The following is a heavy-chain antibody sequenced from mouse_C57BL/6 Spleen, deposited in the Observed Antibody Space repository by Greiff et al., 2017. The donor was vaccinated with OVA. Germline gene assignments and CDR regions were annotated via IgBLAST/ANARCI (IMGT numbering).Heavy chain of an antibody. CDR1: GFTFSNYW. J-gene: IGHJ1*03. D-gene: IGHD2-5*01. CDR3: TGERYSKWYFDV. V-gene: IGHV6-3*01. CDR2: IRLKSDNYAT. Sequence: EVKLEESGGGLVQPGGSMKLSCVASGFTFSNYWMNWVRQSPEKGLEWVAQIRLKSDNYATHYAESVKGRFTISRDDSKSSVYLQMNNLRAEDTGIYYCTGERYSKWYFDVWGTGTTVTVSS.